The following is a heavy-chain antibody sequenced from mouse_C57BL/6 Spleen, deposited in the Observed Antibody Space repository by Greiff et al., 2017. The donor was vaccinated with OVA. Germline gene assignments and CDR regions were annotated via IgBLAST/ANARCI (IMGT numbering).Heavy chain of an antibody. D-gene: IGHD2-13*01. CDR1: GYTFTSYT. CDR3: AREGLLRAMDY. V-gene: IGHV1-4*01. Sequence: QVQLKESGAELARPGASVKMSCKASGYTFTSYTMHWVKQRPGQGLEWIGYINPSSGYTKYNQKFKDKATLTADKSSSTAYMQLSSLTSEDSAVYYCAREGLLRAMDYWGQGTSVTVSS. CDR2: INPSSGYT. J-gene: IGHJ4*01.